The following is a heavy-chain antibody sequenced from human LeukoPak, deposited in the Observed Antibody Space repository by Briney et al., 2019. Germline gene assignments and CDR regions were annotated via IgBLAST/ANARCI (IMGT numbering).Heavy chain of an antibody. J-gene: IGHJ6*02. CDR1: GFTFISYG. V-gene: IGHV3-30*18. CDR3: AKDRRMMSAYYGMDV. D-gene: IGHD3-16*01. Sequence: PGRSPRLSCEASGFTFISYGVPWVRQAPGKGLEWVSVISYDGGNQKYADSVKGRFTISRDNSKNTVYLQLNSLRAEDTAVYYCAKDRRMMSAYYGMDVWGQGTTVIVSS. CDR2: ISYDGGNQ.